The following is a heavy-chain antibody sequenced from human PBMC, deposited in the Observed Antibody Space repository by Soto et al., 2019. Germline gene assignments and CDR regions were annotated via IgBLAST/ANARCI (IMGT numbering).Heavy chain of an antibody. CDR3: APGNPFTCAGFDV. V-gene: IGHV1-8*01. Sequence: QAHLEQSGAELKRPGASVKVSCNDSGYTFSDFDINWLRQDSGQGPEWMGWMDAKSGDTFFPQRFQCKFNMTWDTSLSTAYREVCILTSDDTAIYYGAPGNPFTCAGFDVWGQVTTVAVSS. J-gene: IGHJ6*02. CDR1: GYTFSDFD. D-gene: IGHD3-10*01. CDR2: MDAKSGDT.